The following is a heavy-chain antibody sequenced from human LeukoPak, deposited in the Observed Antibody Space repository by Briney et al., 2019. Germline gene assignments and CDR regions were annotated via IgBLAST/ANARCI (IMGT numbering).Heavy chain of an antibody. D-gene: IGHD1-26*01. CDR2: INHSGST. V-gene: IGHV4-34*01. CDR1: GGSFSGYY. J-gene: IGHJ4*02. Sequence: PSETLSLTCAVYGGSFSGYYWSWIRQPPGKGLEWIGEINHSGSTNYNPSLKSRVTISVDTSKNQFSLKLSSVTAADTAVYYCASEGPGATGRSFDYWGQGTLVTVSS. CDR3: ASEGPGATGRSFDY.